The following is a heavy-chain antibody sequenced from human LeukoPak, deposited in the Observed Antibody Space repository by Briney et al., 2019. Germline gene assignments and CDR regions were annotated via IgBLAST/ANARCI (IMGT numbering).Heavy chain of an antibody. CDR1: GFTSSTYA. D-gene: IGHD5-12*01. J-gene: IGHJ6*03. Sequence: GESLRLSCAASGFTSSTYAMTWVRQAPGKGLEWVSSITGSGERTYYADSVKGRFTISRDNSNNMVYLQMNSLRGEDTAVYYCAKNSAYDRSLGYYSYYMDVWGKGTTVTVSS. CDR3: AKNSAYDRSLGYYSYYMDV. CDR2: ITGSGERT. V-gene: IGHV3-23*01.